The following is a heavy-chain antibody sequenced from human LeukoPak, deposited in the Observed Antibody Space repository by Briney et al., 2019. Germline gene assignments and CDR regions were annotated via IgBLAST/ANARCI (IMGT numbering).Heavy chain of an antibody. CDR3: VTYAY. V-gene: IGHV3-11*04. CDR2: ISPSGSTI. J-gene: IGHJ4*02. Sequence: KPGGSLRLSCAASGFTFSDNYLSWIRQAPGKGLEWISYISPSGSTIYYADSVKGRFTISRDNAKNSLYLQMNSLRAEDTALYHCVTYAYRGQGTLVTVSS. D-gene: IGHD1-20*01. CDR1: GFTFSDNY.